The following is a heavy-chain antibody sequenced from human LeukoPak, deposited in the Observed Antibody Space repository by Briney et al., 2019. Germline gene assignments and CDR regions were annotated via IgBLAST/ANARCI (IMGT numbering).Heavy chain of an antibody. CDR2: ISSSSSYI. CDR3: AREGVATIFWGDYYYYGMDV. V-gene: IGHV3-21*01. Sequence: GGSLRLSCAASGFTFSSYSMNWVRQAPGKGLEWVSSISSSSSYIYYADSVKGRFTISRDNAKNSLYLQMNSLRAEDTAVYYCAREGVATIFWGDYYYYGMDVWGQGTTVTVSS. J-gene: IGHJ6*02. CDR1: GFTFSSYS. D-gene: IGHD5-12*01.